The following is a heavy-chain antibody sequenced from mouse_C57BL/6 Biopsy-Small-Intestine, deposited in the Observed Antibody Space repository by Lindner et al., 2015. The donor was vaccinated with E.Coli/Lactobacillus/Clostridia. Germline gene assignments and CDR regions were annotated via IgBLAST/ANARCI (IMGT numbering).Heavy chain of an antibody. D-gene: IGHD2-13*01. CDR3: ARNYGYGDYLDASDI. CDR1: GYTFTNHA. CDR2: INTNTKKP. Sequence: VKVSCKASGYTFTNHAMHWVRQAPGQGLEWVGWINTNTKKPTYAQGFTGRFVFSLDTSVSTAYLQISSLKTEDSAVYYCARNYGYGDYLDASDIWGQGTMVTVSS. V-gene: IGHV9-3*02. J-gene: IGHJ3*01.